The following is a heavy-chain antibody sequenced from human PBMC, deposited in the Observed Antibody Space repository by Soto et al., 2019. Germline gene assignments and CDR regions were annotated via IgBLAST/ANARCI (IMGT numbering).Heavy chain of an antibody. J-gene: IGHJ4*02. CDR2: IYYSGST. CDR1: GGSISSSSYF. D-gene: IGHD3-22*01. V-gene: IGHV4-39*01. Sequence: SETLSLTCTVSGGSISSSSYFWGWIRQPPGKGLEWIGSIYYSGSTYYNPSLKSRVTISVDTSKNQFSLKLSSVTAADTAVYYCARHLSNYYDSRRQYYFDYWGQGTLVT. CDR3: ARHLSNYYDSRRQYYFDY.